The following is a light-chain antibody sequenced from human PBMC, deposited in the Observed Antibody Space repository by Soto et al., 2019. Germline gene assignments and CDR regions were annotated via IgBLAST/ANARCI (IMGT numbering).Light chain of an antibody. CDR3: CSYAGSYTHV. Sequence: QSALTQPRSVSGSPGQSVTISCTGTSSDVGGYNYVSWYQQHPGKAPKLMIYDVSKRPSGVPDRFSGSKSGNTASLTISGLTAEDEADYYCCSYAGSYTHVFGTGTKVTVL. V-gene: IGLV2-11*01. CDR1: SSDVGGYNY. CDR2: DVS. J-gene: IGLJ1*01.